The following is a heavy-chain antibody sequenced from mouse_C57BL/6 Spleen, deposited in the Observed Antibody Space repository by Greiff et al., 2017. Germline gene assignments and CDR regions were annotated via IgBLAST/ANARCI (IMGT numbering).Heavy chain of an antibody. J-gene: IGHJ2*01. CDR2: IYPRSGNT. D-gene: IGHD1-1*01. CDR3: ARGITTAVARGYFDY. V-gene: IGHV1-81*01. CDR1: GYTFTSYG. Sequence: QVQLQQSGAELARPGASVKLSCKASGYTFTSYGISWVKQRTGQGLEWIGEIYPRSGNTYYNEKFKGKATLTADKSSSTAYMELRSLTSEDSAVYFCARGITTAVARGYFDYWGQGTTLTVSS.